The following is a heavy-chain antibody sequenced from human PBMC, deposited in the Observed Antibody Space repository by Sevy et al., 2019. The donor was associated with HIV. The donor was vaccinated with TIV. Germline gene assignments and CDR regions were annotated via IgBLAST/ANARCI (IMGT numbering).Heavy chain of an antibody. V-gene: IGHV4-38-2*01. D-gene: IGHD2-15*01. J-gene: IGHJ6*02. CDR2: IYHSGST. Sequence: SETLSLTCAVSNYSISSGYYWGWIRQSPGKGLEWIGNIYHSGSTYYNPSFKSRVTISVDASKNYFSLRLTSVTAADTAVYYCARASGGDRLDYYGMDVWGQGTPVTVSS. CDR1: NYSISSGYY. CDR3: ARASGGDRLDYYGMDV.